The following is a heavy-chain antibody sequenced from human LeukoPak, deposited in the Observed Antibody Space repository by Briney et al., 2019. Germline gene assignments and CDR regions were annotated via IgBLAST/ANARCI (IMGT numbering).Heavy chain of an antibody. CDR2: ISAYNGNT. D-gene: IGHD2-15*01. J-gene: IGHJ4*02. CDR3: ARRKNDCSGGSCYGYYFDY. Sequence: GASVKVSCKASGGTFSSYAISWVRQAPGQGREWMGWISAYNGNTNYAQKLQGRVTMTTDTSTSTAYMELRSLRSDDTAVYYCARRKNDCSGGSCYGYYFDYWGQGTLVTVSS. CDR1: GGTFSSYA. V-gene: IGHV1-18*01.